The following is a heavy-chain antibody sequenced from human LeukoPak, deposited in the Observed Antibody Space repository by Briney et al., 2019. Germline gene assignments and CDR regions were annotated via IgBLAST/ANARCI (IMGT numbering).Heavy chain of an antibody. J-gene: IGHJ6*02. Sequence: PGGSLRPSCAASGFTFSSYSMNWVRQAPGKGLEWVSSISSSSSYIYYADSVKGRFTISRDNAKNSLYLQMNSLRAEDTAVYYCARDYDFWSGYSFYYYGMDVWGQGTTVTVSS. CDR2: ISSSSSYI. CDR1: GFTFSSYS. D-gene: IGHD3-3*01. CDR3: ARDYDFWSGYSFYYYGMDV. V-gene: IGHV3-21*01.